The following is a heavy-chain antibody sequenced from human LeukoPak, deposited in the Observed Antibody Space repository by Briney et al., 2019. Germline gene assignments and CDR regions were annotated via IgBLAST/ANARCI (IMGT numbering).Heavy chain of an antibody. V-gene: IGHV3-23*01. CDR2: ISGSGRST. CDR1: GFTFSSYA. D-gene: IGHD4-11*01. J-gene: IGHJ5*02. Sequence: PGGSLRLSCAASGFTFSSYAMSWVRQDPGKGLEWVSAISGSGRSTYYADSVKGRFTISRDNSKNTLFLQMDSLRDDDTALYYCTRVAEKSLTTVDKGWFDPWGQGTLVTVAS. CDR3: TRVAEKSLTTVDKGWFDP.